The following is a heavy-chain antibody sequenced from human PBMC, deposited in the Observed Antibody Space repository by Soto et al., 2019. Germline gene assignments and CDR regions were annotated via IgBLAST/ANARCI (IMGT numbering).Heavy chain of an antibody. CDR3: ARDGHGMDV. J-gene: IGHJ6*02. CDR1: GGSVTTGSYN. CDR2: IFFTGIT. V-gene: IGHV4-61*01. Sequence: QVQLQESGPGLVRPSETLSLTCTVSGGSVTTGSYNWSWIRWPPGKGLEWIGNIFFTGITHYNPSLNNRVTMSVDTSKNQFSLTVASVTAADTAVYYCARDGHGMDVWDQGTTVTVSS.